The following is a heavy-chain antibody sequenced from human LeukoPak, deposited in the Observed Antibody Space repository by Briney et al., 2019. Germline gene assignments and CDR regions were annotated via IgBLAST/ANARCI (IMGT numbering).Heavy chain of an antibody. CDR3: ARAPSNWFDP. J-gene: IGHJ5*02. CDR1: GSITSYY. Sequence: PSETLSLTCTVSGSITSYYWTWIRQPPGQGLEWIGYVYHSGDTNYNPSLKSRVTMFVDTSRNQFSLKLTSVTAADTAVYYCARAPSNWFDPWGQGTLVTVSS. V-gene: IGHV4-59*01. CDR2: VYHSGDT.